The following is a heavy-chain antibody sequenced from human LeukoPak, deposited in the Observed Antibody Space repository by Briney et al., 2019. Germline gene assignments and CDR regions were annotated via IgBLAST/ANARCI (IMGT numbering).Heavy chain of an antibody. V-gene: IGHV4-39*01. CDR2: IYYSGST. D-gene: IGHD6-13*01. CDR1: GGSISSSSYY. J-gene: IGHJ4*02. Sequence: SETLSLTCTVSGGSISSSSYYWGWIRQPPGKGLEWIGSIYYSGSTYYNPSLKSRVTISVDTSKNQFSLKLSSVTAADTAVYYCARLLYSSSWSNWGQGTLVTVSS. CDR3: ARLLYSSSWSN.